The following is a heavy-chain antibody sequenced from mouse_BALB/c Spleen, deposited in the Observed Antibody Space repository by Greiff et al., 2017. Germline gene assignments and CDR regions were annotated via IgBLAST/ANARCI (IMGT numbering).Heavy chain of an antibody. V-gene: IGHV1-87*01. CDR3: ALYGNYGGFAY. CDR2: IYPGDGDT. CDR1: GYTFTSYW. Sequence: VQLQQSGAELARPGASVKLSCKASGYTFTSYWMQRVKQRPGQGLEWIGAIYPGDGDTRYTQKFKGKATLTADKSSSTAYMQLSSLASEDSAVYCCALYGNYGGFAYWGQGTLVTVSA. J-gene: IGHJ3*01. D-gene: IGHD2-1*01.